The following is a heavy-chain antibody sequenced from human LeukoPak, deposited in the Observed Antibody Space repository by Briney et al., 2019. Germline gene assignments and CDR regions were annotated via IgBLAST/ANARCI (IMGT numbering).Heavy chain of an antibody. J-gene: IGHJ4*02. D-gene: IGHD4-17*01. CDR1: GGSISSYY. V-gene: IGHV4-4*07. CDR2: IYTSGST. CDR3: ARLSSGYGDYFFDY. Sequence: SETLSLTCTVSGGSISSYYWSWIRQPAGKGLEWIGRIYTSGSTNYNPSLKSRVTMSVDTSKNQFSLKLSSVPAADTAVYYCARLSSGYGDYFFDYWGQGTLVTVSS.